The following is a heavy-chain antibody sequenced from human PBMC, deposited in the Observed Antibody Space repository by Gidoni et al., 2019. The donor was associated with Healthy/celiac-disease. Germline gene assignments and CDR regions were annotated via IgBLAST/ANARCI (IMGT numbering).Heavy chain of an antibody. D-gene: IGHD3-22*01. Sequence: EVQLVESGGGLVQPGGSLRLSCAAPGFTFSSYAMSWGRQAPGKGLEWVSAISGSGGSTYYADSVKGRFTISRDNSKNTLYLQMNSLRAEDTAVYYCAKGAMIGYYYYYYGMDVWGQGTTVTVSS. V-gene: IGHV3-23*04. J-gene: IGHJ6*02. CDR2: ISGSGGST. CDR1: GFTFSSYA. CDR3: AKGAMIGYYYYYYGMDV.